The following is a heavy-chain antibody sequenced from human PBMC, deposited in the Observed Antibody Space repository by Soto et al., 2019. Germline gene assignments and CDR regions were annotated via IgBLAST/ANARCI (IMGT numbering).Heavy chain of an antibody. Sequence: SETLSLTCTVSGGSISSGGYYWSWIRQHPGKGLEWIGYIYYSGSTYYNPSLKSRVTISVDTSKSQFSLKLSSVTAADTAVYYCARDRGCSGGTCYNYFDYWGQGTLVTVSS. CDR1: GGSISSGGYY. D-gene: IGHD2-15*01. CDR2: IYYSGST. CDR3: ARDRGCSGGTCYNYFDY. V-gene: IGHV4-31*03. J-gene: IGHJ4*02.